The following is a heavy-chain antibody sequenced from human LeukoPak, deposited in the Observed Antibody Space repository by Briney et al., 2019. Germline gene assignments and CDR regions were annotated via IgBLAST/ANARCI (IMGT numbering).Heavy chain of an antibody. CDR3: ATDASIYDSRGYYYLW. D-gene: IGHD3-22*01. CDR2: IIPIFGTA. CDR1: GGTFSRYA. V-gene: IGHV1-69*13. J-gene: IGHJ4*02. Sequence: ASVKVSCKASGGTFSRYAISWVRQAPGQGPEWMGGIIPIFGTANYAQKFQGRVTITADESSTTAYMELSGLRSEDTAVYYCATDASIYDSRGYYYLWWGQGTLVTVSS.